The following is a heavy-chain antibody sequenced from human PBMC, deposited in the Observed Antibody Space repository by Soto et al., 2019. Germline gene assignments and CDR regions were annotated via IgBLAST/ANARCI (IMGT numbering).Heavy chain of an antibody. Sequence: ASVKVSCKASGYMFTSSYMHWVRQAPGQGLEWMGVSNPGGFTTNYAQKFQGRVTLTTDTSTSTAYMELSSLTSEDTAVYYCARGHESSGYAFFGYWGQGALVTVSS. CDR1: GYMFTSSY. D-gene: IGHD5-12*01. V-gene: IGHV1-46*03. CDR2: SNPGGFTT. J-gene: IGHJ4*02. CDR3: ARGHESSGYAFFGY.